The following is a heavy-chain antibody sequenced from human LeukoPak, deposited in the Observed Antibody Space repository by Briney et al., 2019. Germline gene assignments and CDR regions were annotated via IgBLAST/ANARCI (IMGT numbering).Heavy chain of an antibody. Sequence: SETLSLTCAVYGGSFSGYYWSWIRQPPGKGLEWIGEINHSGSTNYNPSLKSRVTISVDTSKNQFSLKLSSVTAADTAVYYCARGRRYYYDSSGYKRAFDIWGQGTMVTVSS. CDR2: INHSGST. V-gene: IGHV4-34*01. CDR1: GGSFSGYY. CDR3: ARGRRYYYDSSGYKRAFDI. J-gene: IGHJ3*02. D-gene: IGHD3-22*01.